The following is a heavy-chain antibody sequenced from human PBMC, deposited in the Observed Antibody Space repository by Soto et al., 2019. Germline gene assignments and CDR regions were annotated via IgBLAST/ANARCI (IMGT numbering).Heavy chain of an antibody. CDR3: ARPRTSIAARQHDYYMDV. V-gene: IGHV4-39*01. CDR1: GGSISSSSYY. Sequence: SETLSLTCTVSGGSISSSSYYWGWIRQPPGKGLEWIGSIYYSGSTYYNPSLKSRVTISVDTSKNQFSLKLSSVTAADTAVYYCARPRTSIAARQHDYYMDVWGKGTTVTVSS. CDR2: IYYSGST. D-gene: IGHD6-6*01. J-gene: IGHJ6*03.